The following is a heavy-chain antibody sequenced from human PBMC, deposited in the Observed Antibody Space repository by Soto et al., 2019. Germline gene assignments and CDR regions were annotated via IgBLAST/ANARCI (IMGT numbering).Heavy chain of an antibody. CDR2: IWYDGSNK. CDR1: GFTFSSYG. CDR3: ARDLGGGSYYRSGYYYYGMDV. J-gene: IGHJ6*02. D-gene: IGHD1-26*01. Sequence: QVQLVESGGGVVQPGRSLRLSCAASGFTFSSYGMHWVRQAPGKGLEWVAVIWYDGSNKYYADSVKGRFTISRDNSKNXLXLXXNSLRAEDTAVYYCARDLGGGSYYRSGYYYYGMDVWGQGTTVTVSS. V-gene: IGHV3-33*01.